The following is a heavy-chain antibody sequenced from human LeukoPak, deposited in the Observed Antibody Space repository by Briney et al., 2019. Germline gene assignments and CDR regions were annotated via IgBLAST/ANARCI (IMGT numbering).Heavy chain of an antibody. CDR1: GGPISSYY. CDR2: IYYSGST. CDR3: ARGGWYPESFQH. Sequence: PSETLSLTCTVPGGPISSYYWTWIRQPPGKGLNWIGYIYYSGSTNYNPSLKSRVTISVDTSKNQFSLKLSSVTAADTAVYYCARGGWYPESFQHWGQGALVTVSS. J-gene: IGHJ1*01. D-gene: IGHD6-19*01. V-gene: IGHV4-59*01.